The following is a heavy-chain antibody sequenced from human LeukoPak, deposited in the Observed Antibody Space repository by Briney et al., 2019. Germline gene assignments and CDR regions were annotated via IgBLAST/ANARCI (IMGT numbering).Heavy chain of an antibody. J-gene: IGHJ4*02. Sequence: GGSLRLSCAASGFTFSSYSMNWVRQAPGKGLEWVSAISGSGGSTYYADSVKGRFTISRDNSKNTLYLQMNSLRAEDTAVYYCAKVITMIVVVAFDYWGQGTLVTVSS. V-gene: IGHV3-23*01. CDR3: AKVITMIVVVAFDY. D-gene: IGHD3-22*01. CDR1: GFTFSSYS. CDR2: ISGSGGST.